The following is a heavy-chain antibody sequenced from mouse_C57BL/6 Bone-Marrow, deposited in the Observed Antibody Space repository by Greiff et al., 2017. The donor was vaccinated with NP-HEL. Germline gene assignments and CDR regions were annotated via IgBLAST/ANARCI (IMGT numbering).Heavy chain of an antibody. J-gene: IGHJ4*01. CDR3: ARKDNWDGYAMDY. D-gene: IGHD4-1*01. V-gene: IGHV2-2*01. CDR1: GFSLTSYG. CDR2: IWSGGST. Sequence: VKLMESGPGLVQPSQSLSITCTVSGFSLTSYGVHWVRQSPGKGLEWLGVIWSGGSTDYNVAFISRLSISKDNSKSQVFFKMNSLQADDTAIYYCARKDNWDGYAMDYWGQGTSVTVSS.